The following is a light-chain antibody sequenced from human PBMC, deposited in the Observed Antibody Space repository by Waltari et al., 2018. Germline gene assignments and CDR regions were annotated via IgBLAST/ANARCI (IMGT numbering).Light chain of an antibody. J-gene: IGKJ4*01. CDR1: QSLLHSNGYNY. Sequence: DIVMTQSPLSLPVTPGEPASISCRSSQSLLHSNGYNYLDWYLQKPGQSPQLLSDLGSNRASGVPDRFSGSGSGTDFTLEISRVEAEDVGIYYCMQALQTPRLTFGGGTRVEIK. V-gene: IGKV2-28*01. CDR3: MQALQTPRLT. CDR2: LGS.